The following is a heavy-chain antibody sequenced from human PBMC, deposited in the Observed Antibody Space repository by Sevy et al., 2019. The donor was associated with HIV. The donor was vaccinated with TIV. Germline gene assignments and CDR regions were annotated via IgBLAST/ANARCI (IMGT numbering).Heavy chain of an antibody. Sequence: SETLSFTCTVSGVSISNYYWAWIRQPPGKGLECVGFSGSTNYNPSLKSRVTTSVDTSKNHFSLKLSSVTVADTAIYYCARGGPNQHQLDYFDYWGQGTLVTVSS. CDR1: GVSISNYY. CDR3: ARGGPNQHQLDYFDY. V-gene: IGHV4-59*01. J-gene: IGHJ4*02. CDR2: SGST. D-gene: IGHD6-13*01.